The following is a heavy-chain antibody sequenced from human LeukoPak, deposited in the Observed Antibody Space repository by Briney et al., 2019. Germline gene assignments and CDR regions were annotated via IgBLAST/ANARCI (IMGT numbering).Heavy chain of an antibody. J-gene: IGHJ6*02. CDR2: IKSKTDGGTT. Sequence: PGGSLRLSCAASGFTFSNAWMSWVRQAPGKGLEWVGRIKSKTDGGTTDYAAPVKGRFTISRDDSKNTLYLQMNSLKTEDTAVYYCTTDRYDSSGYYYYYGMDVWGQGTTVTVSS. V-gene: IGHV3-15*01. D-gene: IGHD3-22*01. CDR1: GFTFSNAW. CDR3: TTDRYDSSGYYYYYGMDV.